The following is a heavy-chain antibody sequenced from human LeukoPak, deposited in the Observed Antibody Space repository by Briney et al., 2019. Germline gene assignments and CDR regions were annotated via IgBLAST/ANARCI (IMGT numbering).Heavy chain of an antibody. CDR2: ISNDGSNQ. Sequence: YLRFSCAAYGFTLSSNGMHWVRQAPGKGLKWVPVISNDGSNQDYADSVKGRFTISRDNSKTMVYLQMSTLRAEDTALYYCAKGCSTGTTCYIIDYWGQGTLVTVSS. CDR1: GFTLSSNG. J-gene: IGHJ4*02. CDR3: AKGCSTGTTCYIIDY. V-gene: IGHV3-30*18. D-gene: IGHD1-7*01.